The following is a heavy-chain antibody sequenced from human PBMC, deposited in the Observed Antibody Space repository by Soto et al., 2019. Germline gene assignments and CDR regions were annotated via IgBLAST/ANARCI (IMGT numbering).Heavy chain of an antibody. CDR2: IYYSGNT. J-gene: IGHJ6*02. CDR3: ARGPYYYYYGLDV. CDR1: GASISSNY. V-gene: IGHV4-59*01. Sequence: TLSLTCFVSGASISSNYWSWIRQPPGKGLEWIGYIYYSGNTNYNPSLKSRVIISIDTSKNHFFLKLSSVTAADTAVYYCARGPYYYYYGLDVWGQGTTVTVSS.